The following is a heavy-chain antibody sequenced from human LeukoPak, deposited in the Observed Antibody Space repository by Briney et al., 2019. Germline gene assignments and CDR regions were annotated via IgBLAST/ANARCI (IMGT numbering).Heavy chain of an antibody. J-gene: IGHJ4*02. CDR3: AIGGYQAGDY. Sequence: GATVKISCKVSGYTFTDYYMHWVQQAPGKGLEWMGLVDPEDGETIYAEKFQGRVAITADTSTDTAYMELSSLRSEDTAVYYCAIGGYQAGDYWGQGTLVTVSS. D-gene: IGHD1-26*01. V-gene: IGHV1-69-2*01. CDR1: GYTFTDYY. CDR2: VDPEDGET.